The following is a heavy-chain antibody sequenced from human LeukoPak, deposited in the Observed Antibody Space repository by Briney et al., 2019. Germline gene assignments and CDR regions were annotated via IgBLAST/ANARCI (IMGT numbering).Heavy chain of an antibody. CDR2: IWYDGSNK. Sequence: PGGSLRLSCAASGFTFSSYGMHWVRQAPGKGLEWVAVIWYDGSNKYYADSVKGRFTISRDNSKNTLYLQMNSLRAEDTAVYYCAREMGSYDSSGYYFGSWFDPWGQGTLVTVSS. CDR3: AREMGSYDSSGYYFGSWFDP. J-gene: IGHJ5*02. D-gene: IGHD3-22*01. CDR1: GFTFSSYG. V-gene: IGHV3-33*01.